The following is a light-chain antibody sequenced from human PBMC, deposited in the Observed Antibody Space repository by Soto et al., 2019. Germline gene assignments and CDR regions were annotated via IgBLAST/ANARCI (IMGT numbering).Light chain of an antibody. CDR1: NIGNKR. CDR2: YDS. J-gene: IGLJ1*01. CDR3: QVWDIMTDNYV. V-gene: IGLV3-21*04. Sequence: SYELTQPPSVSVAPEKTATITCGGNNIGNKRVHWYRQKPGQAPVLVISYDSDRPSGIPERFSGSNSGNTATLTISRVEDGDEADYCCQVWDIMTDNYVFGPGTKLTVL.